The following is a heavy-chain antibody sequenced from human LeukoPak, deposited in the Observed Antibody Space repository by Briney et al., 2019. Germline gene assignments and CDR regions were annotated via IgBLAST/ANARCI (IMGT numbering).Heavy chain of an antibody. CDR2: INPRGNST. D-gene: IGHD4-17*01. Sequence: GASVKVSCKTSGYTFTNYYMHWVRQAPGQGLEWMGIINPRGNSTRCAQKFQGRVTMTMDMSTSTVYMELSSLRSEDTAVYYYARDSDYGDYFYYYYMDVWGKGTTVTVSS. CDR3: ARDSDYGDYFYYYYMDV. V-gene: IGHV1-46*01. J-gene: IGHJ6*03. CDR1: GYTFTNYY.